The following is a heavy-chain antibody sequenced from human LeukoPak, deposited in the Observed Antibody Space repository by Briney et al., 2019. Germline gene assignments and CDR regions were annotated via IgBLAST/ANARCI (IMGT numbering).Heavy chain of an antibody. CDR1: GGSFSGYY. J-gene: IGHJ1*01. V-gene: IGHV4-34*01. CDR2: INHSGST. D-gene: IGHD2-15*01. Sequence: SETLSLTCAVYGGSFSGYYWSWIRQPPGKGLEWIGEINHSGSTNYNPSLKSRVTIPVDTSKNQFSLKLSSVTAADTAVYYCARVGGLSYCSGGSCRKYFQHWGQGNLVTVSS. CDR3: ARVGGLSYCSGGSCRKYFQH.